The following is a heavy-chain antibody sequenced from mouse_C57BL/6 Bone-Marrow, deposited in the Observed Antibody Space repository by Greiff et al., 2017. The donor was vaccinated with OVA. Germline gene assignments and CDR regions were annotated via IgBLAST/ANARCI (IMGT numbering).Heavy chain of an antibody. CDR3: ARSHYYGSSPSYWYFDV. D-gene: IGHD1-1*01. V-gene: IGHV1-26*01. CDR2: INPNNGGT. J-gene: IGHJ1*03. Sequence: EVQLQQSGPELVKPGASVKISCKASGYTFTDYYMNWVKQSHGKSLEWIGDINPNNGGTSYNQKFKGKATLTVDKSSSTAYMELRSLTSEDSAVYYCARSHYYGSSPSYWYFDVWGTGTTVTVSS. CDR1: GYTFTDYY.